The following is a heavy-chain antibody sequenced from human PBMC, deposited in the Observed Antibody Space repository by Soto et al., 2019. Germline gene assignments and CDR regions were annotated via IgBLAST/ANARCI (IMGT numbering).Heavy chain of an antibody. CDR2: VGGDDT. CDR3: AKDRVNGNSVWDAFDI. CDR1: GLTFSNFA. J-gene: IGHJ3*02. D-gene: IGHD1-1*01. Sequence: GGSLRLSCAASGLTFSNFAMSWVRQAPGKGLEWVSSVGGDDTYYADSVEGRFTISRDNSKNTLYLQLSSLSAGDTAVYYCAKDRVNGNSVWDAFDIWGQGTMVTVSS. V-gene: IGHV3-23*01.